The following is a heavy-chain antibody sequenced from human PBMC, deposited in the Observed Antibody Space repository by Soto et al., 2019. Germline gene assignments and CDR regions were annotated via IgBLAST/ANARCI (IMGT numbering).Heavy chain of an antibody. Sequence: QVQLVESGGGVVQPGRSLRLSCAASGFTFSSYAMHWVRRAPGKGLEWVAVMSYDGSNKYYADSVKGRFTISRDNSNNPLYLQMNSLRAEDTAMYYCERVLLAGPMRVGWGAFDIWGQGTMVTVSS. CDR3: ERVLLAGPMRVGWGAFDI. V-gene: IGHV3-30-3*01. CDR1: GFTFSSYA. CDR2: MSYDGSNK. J-gene: IGHJ3*02. D-gene: IGHD3-22*01.